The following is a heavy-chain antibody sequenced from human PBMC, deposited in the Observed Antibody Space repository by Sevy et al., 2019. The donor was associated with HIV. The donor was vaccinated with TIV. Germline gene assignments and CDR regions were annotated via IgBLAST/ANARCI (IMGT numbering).Heavy chain of an antibody. CDR3: ARDGRGISAFDS. CDR1: EFTFSSHA. Sequence: GGSLRLSCAASEFTFSSHAVSWVRQAPGKGLEWVSAISGNGENRHSADSVSGRFTISRDNFKNTLYLQMNSLRAEDTALYYCARDGRGISAFDSWGQGTRVTVSS. J-gene: IGHJ3*02. CDR2: ISGNGENR. V-gene: IGHV3-23*01. D-gene: IGHD3-3*02.